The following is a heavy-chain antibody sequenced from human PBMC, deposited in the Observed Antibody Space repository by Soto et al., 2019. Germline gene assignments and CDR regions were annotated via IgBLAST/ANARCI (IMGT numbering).Heavy chain of an antibody. CDR2: ISSDGRST. V-gene: IGHV3-74*01. CDR3: ARVPTIAVAGPHYFDS. Sequence: GGSLRLSCAASGFTFSSYWMHWVRQAPGKGLVWVSRISSDGRSTSYADSVRGRFTISRDNAKNTLYLQVNSLRPEDTAVYYCARVPTIAVAGPHYFDSWGQGTLVTVSS. CDR1: GFTFSSYW. D-gene: IGHD6-19*01. J-gene: IGHJ4*02.